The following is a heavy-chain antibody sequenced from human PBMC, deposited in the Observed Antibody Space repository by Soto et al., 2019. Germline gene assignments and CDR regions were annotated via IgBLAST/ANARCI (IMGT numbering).Heavy chain of an antibody. V-gene: IGHV3-74*01. D-gene: IGHD1-26*01. J-gene: IGHJ4*03. CDR3: GNGGDMEPCAI. Sequence: GGSVRLSCAASGFTFSSYWMYWVRQAPGKGLEWVSHMNNDGSYIIYAESVKGRFTFSRDNAKNTLYLQMNSLRAEDTAVYYCGNGGDMEPCAIWGRGTLVPVSS. CDR2: MNNDGSYI. CDR1: GFTFSSYW.